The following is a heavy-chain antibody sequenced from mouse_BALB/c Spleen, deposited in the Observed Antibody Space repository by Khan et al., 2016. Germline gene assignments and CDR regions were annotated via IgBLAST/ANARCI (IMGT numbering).Heavy chain of an antibody. CDR1: GYTFTRFW. Sequence: QVQLQQSGAELAKPGASVKMSCKASGYTFTRFWMHWVKQRPGQGLEWIGYIYPGSNYTDYNQNFKDKATLTADKSSSTAYMLLSSLTSEDSAVYFCARWGYGNYLYQAMDYWGQGISVTVSS. V-gene: IGHV1-7*01. J-gene: IGHJ4*01. D-gene: IGHD2-10*02. CDR2: IYPGSNYT. CDR3: ARWGYGNYLYQAMDY.